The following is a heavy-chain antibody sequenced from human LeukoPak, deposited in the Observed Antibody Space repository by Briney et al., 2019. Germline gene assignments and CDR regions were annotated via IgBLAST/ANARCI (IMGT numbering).Heavy chain of an antibody. CDR2: IGGSGGDT. CDR1: GFTFRSYA. D-gene: IGHD6-19*01. J-gene: IGHJ4*02. V-gene: IGHV3-23*01. CDR3: AKTTAGYSSGRYPGWPIDY. Sequence: PGGSLRLSCAASGFTFRSYAIYWVRQAPGKGLEWVSGIGGSGGDTYFADSVKGRFTISRDNSKNTVFLQMDSLRAEDTAVYYCAKTTAGYSSGRYPGWPIDYWGQGTLVTVSS.